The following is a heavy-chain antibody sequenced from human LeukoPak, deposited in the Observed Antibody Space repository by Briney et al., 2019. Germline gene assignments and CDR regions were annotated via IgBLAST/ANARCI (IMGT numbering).Heavy chain of an antibody. CDR2: MNPNSGNT. Sequence: ASVKVSCKASGYTFTSYDINWVRQATGQGLEWMAWMNPNSGNTGYAQKFQGRVTITRNTSISTAYMELSSLRSEDTAVYYCARGLYDFWSGYLISDWFDPWGQGTLVTVSS. D-gene: IGHD3-3*01. CDR1: GYTFTSYD. V-gene: IGHV1-8*03. CDR3: ARGLYDFWSGYLISDWFDP. J-gene: IGHJ5*02.